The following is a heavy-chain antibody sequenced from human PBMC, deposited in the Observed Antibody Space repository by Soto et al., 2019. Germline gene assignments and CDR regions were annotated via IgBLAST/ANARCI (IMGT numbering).Heavy chain of an antibody. D-gene: IGHD3-10*01. CDR1: GFTVSSNY. CDR3: ARGRNRGTSATGS. CDR2: IYSGGST. V-gene: IGHV3-66*01. J-gene: IGHJ5*02. Sequence: GGSLRLSCAASGFTVSSNYMSWVRQAPGKGLEWVSVIYSGGSTYYADSVKGRFTISRDNSKNTLYLQMNSLRAEDTAVYYCARGRNRGTSATGSWGQGTLVTVSS.